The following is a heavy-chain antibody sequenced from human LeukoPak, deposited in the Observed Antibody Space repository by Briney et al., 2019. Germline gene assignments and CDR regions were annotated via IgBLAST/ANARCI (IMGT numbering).Heavy chain of an antibody. CDR1: GFTFSNAW. Sequence: GGSLRLSCAASGFTFSNAWMSWVRQAPGKGLEWVGRIKNKTDGGTTDYAAPVKGRFTISRDDSKNTLYLQMNSQKTEDTAVYYCTTDHLGPFDYWGQGTLVTVSS. V-gene: IGHV3-15*01. J-gene: IGHJ4*02. CDR3: TTDHLGPFDY. CDR2: IKNKTDGGTT. D-gene: IGHD3-10*01.